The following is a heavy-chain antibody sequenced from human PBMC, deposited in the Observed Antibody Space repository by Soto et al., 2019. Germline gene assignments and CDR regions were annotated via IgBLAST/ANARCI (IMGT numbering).Heavy chain of an antibody. CDR3: ASAIPLCLPRITPGYSG. J-gene: IGHJ4*02. CDR1: GGTFSTYA. V-gene: IGHV1-69*12. D-gene: IGHD2-21*01. CDR2: IIPMFGTA. Sequence: QVQLVQSGAEVKKPESSVKVSCKAPGGTFSTYAISWVRQAPGQGLEWMGGIIPMFGTANYAQRFQDRVTITADESTTTAYMALSSLSSKDTAVYFSASAIPLCLPRITPGYSGWGQGTLVTVSS.